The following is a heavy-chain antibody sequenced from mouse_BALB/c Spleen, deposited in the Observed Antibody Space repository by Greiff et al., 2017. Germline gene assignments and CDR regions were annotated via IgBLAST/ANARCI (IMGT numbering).Heavy chain of an antibody. V-gene: IGHV14-4*02. CDR1: GFNINDYY. Sequence: EVQLQQSGAELVRPGASVKLSCTASGFNINDYYMPWVKQTPEQGLEWIGWIGPENGDTEYAPKFQGKATMTADTSTNTAYLQLSSLTSEDTAVYYCKSYLTAGGDNYFDYWGQGTTLTVSS. CDR3: KSYLTAGGDNYFDY. J-gene: IGHJ2*01. D-gene: IGHD1-1*01. CDR2: IGPENGDT.